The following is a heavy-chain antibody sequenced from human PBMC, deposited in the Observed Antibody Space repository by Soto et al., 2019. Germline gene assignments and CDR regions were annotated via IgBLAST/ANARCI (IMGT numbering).Heavy chain of an antibody. D-gene: IGHD6-13*01. CDR2: IYHTGNT. J-gene: IGHJ4*02. CDR3: ARDSREAAGNRTYYFEY. V-gene: IGHV4-4*02. Sequence: SDTLSLTCAVSVGSISSSSWWSWVRQPPGKGLEWIGEIYHTGNTNYNPSLESRVTISVDKSKNQFSLNLNSVTAADTAVYYCARDSREAAGNRTYYFEYWGQGTLVSVS. CDR1: VGSISSSSW.